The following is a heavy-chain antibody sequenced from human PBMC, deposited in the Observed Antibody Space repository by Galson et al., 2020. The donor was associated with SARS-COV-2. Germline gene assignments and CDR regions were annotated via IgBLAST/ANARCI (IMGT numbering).Heavy chain of an antibody. CDR3: AKGHNSYSSNWYGIDY. V-gene: IGHV3-9*01. D-gene: IGHD6-13*01. CDR1: GFTFDDYA. J-gene: IGHJ4*02. Sequence: GGSLRLSCAASGFTFDDYAMHWVRQGPGKGPEWVSGITWNSGTIGYAGSVKGRFTISRDNAKNSLYLQMNSLRPEDTAFYYCAKGHNSYSSNWYGIDYWGQGTLVTVSS. CDR2: ITWNSGTI.